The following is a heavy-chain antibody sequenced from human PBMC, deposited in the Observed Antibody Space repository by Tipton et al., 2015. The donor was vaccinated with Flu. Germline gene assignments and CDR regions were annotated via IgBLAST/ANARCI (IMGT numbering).Heavy chain of an antibody. J-gene: IGHJ4*02. CDR1: DGSITTYY. CDR3: ARHIYAQLGAPYFDF. D-gene: IGHD1-1*01. CDR2: ISSVGST. Sequence: TLSLTCTVSDGSITTYYWSWIRQPAGKGLEWIGRISSVGSTNYNPSLKSRVTISVDTSKNQFYLKLSSLTAADTAVYYCARHIYAQLGAPYFDFWGQGTLVTVSS. V-gene: IGHV4-4*07.